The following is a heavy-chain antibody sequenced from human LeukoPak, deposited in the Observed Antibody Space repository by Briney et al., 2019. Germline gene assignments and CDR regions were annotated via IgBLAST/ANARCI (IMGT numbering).Heavy chain of an antibody. Sequence: GGSLRLSCAASGFTFSSYGMHWVRQAPGKGLEWVSSISSSSSYIYYADSVKGRFTISRDNAKNSLYLQMNSLRAEDTAVYYCARTGTSIKDAFDIWGQGTMVTVSS. CDR3: ARTGTSIKDAFDI. CDR2: ISSSSSYI. J-gene: IGHJ3*02. CDR1: GFTFSSYG. D-gene: IGHD1-7*01. V-gene: IGHV3-21*01.